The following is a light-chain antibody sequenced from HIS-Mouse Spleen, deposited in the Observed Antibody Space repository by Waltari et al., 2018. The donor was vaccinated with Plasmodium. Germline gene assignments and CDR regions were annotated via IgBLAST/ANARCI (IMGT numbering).Light chain of an antibody. CDR3: QSADSSGTYRV. Sequence: SYELTQPPSVSVSPGQTARITCSGDALPKQYAYWYQQKPGQAPGLVIYKDSDRPSGIPERFSGSSSGTTVTLTISGVQAEDEADYYCQSADSSGTYRVFGGGTKLTVL. CDR1: ALPKQY. V-gene: IGLV3-25*03. J-gene: IGLJ2*01. CDR2: KDS.